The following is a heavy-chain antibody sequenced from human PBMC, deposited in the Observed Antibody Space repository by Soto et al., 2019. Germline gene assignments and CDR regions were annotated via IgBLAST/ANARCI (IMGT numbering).Heavy chain of an antibody. V-gene: IGHV3-23*01. D-gene: IGHD2-8*01. CDR1: EFSLNNYA. Sequence: GRSLRLSCAASEFSLNNYAMTWVRQAPGKGLEWVSAMSGSGGSTFYADSVKGRFTISRDNSKNTLYLQIHSLRAEDTAVYYCAKVTGPSAGVVNWGQGTLVTVSS. CDR2: MSGSGGST. J-gene: IGHJ4*02. CDR3: AKVTGPSAGVVN.